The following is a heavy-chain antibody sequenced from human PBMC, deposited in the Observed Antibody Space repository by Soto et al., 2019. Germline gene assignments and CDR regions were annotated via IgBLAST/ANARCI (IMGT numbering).Heavy chain of an antibody. D-gene: IGHD5-18*01. CDR3: ARDRLMATAGTARHYFGLDV. CDR1: GGSIRSGGYY. J-gene: IGHJ6*02. V-gene: IGHV4-31*03. CDR2: IYYSGNT. Sequence: SETLSLTCTVSGGSIRSGGYYWSWVRQNPRRGLEWIGNIYYSGNTYYNPSLKSRLTISVDTSKNQFSLNLSSVTAADTAVHYCARDRLMATAGTARHYFGLDVWGQGTTVTVSS.